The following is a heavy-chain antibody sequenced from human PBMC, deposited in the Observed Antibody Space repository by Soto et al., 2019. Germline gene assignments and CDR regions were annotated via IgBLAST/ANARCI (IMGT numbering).Heavy chain of an antibody. D-gene: IGHD3-3*01. CDR2: INPSGGGT. CDR1: GYTFSNYY. CDR3: ARDGDPIFGVDYDY. J-gene: IGHJ4*02. V-gene: IGHV1-46*01. Sequence: QVQLVQSGAEVKKPGASVKVSCKASGYTFSNYYIHWVRQAPGQGLEWVGIINPSGGGTTYAQKFQGRVTMTRDTSRSTVYMELSILRSEDTAVYYCARDGDPIFGVDYDYWGQGTLVTVSS.